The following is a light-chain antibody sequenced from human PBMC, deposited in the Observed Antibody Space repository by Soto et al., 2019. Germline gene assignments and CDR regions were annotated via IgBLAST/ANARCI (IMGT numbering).Light chain of an antibody. CDR2: DVS. V-gene: IGLV2-11*01. J-gene: IGLJ3*02. Sequence: QSALTQPRSVSGSPGQSVTISCTGTSNDVGGYNYVSWYQQHPGRALKLMFYDVSKRPSGVPDRISASRSGKTASLTISGLQAEDEADYYCCSYAGSDTWVFGGGTKLTVL. CDR3: CSYAGSDTWV. CDR1: SNDVGGYNY.